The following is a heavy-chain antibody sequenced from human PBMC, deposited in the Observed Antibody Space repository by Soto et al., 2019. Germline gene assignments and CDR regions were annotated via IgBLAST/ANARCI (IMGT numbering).Heavy chain of an antibody. CDR2: IRSKAYGGTT. D-gene: IGHD6-13*01. V-gene: IGHV3-49*03. CDR1: GFTFGDYA. J-gene: IGHJ6*02. Sequence: GGSLRLSCTASGFTFGDYAMSWFRQAPGKGLEWVGFIRSKAYGGTTEYAASVKGRFTTSRDDSKSIAYLQMNSLKTEDTAVYYCTRHNIAAHRELGYMDVWGQGTTVTVSS. CDR3: TRHNIAAHRELGYMDV.